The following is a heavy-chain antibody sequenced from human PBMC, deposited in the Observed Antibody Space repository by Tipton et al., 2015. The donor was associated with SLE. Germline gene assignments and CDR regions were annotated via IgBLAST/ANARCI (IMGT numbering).Heavy chain of an antibody. D-gene: IGHD3-3*01. J-gene: IGHJ3*02. CDR3: ARLGKVYYDFWSGYPRPSDAFDI. CDR1: GDSISSYSYY. V-gene: IGHV4-39*02. CDR2: INYSGNT. Sequence: TLSLTCTVSGDSISSYSYYWGWIRQPPGKGLEWIGSINYSGNTDSNPSLKSRVSMSIDKNHFSPKLSSVTAADTAVYYCARLGKVYYDFWSGYPRPSDAFDIWGQGTMVTVSS.